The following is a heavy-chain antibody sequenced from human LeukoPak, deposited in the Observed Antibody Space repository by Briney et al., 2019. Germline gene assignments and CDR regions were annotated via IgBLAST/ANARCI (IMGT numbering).Heavy chain of an antibody. D-gene: IGHD6-13*01. Sequence: PSETLSLTCTVSGGSISSSSYYWGWIRQPPGKGLEWIGSTYYSGSTYYNPSLKSRVTISVDTSKNQFSLKLSSVTAADTAVYYCARDEVRAAAGHDAFDIWGQGTMVTVSS. CDR3: ARDEVRAAAGHDAFDI. V-gene: IGHV4-39*07. CDR2: TYYSGST. J-gene: IGHJ3*02. CDR1: GGSISSSSYY.